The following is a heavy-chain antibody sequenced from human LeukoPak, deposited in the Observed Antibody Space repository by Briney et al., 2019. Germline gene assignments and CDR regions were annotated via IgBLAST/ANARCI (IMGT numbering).Heavy chain of an antibody. J-gene: IGHJ5*02. V-gene: IGHV3-21*01. D-gene: IGHD3-9*01. CDR2: ISSSSSYI. Sequence: GGSLRLSCAASGFTFSSYSMNWVRQAPGKGLEWVSSISSSSSYIYYADSVKGRFTIFRDNAKNSLYLQMNSLRAEDTAVYYCAREESAYYDILTGYSNWFDPWGQGTLVTVSS. CDR3: AREESAYYDILTGYSNWFDP. CDR1: GFTFSSYS.